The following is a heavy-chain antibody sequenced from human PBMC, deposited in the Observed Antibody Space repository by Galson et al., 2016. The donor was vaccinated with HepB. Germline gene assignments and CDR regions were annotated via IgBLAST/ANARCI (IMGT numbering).Heavy chain of an antibody. CDR1: GFIFSSFA. CDR2: ISSSGDDT. V-gene: IGHV3-64D*06. Sequence: SLRLSCAASGFIFSSFAMHWVRQAPGKGLEYVSAISSSGDDTYYSDSVRGRFIISRDNSKNTLYLQMTSLRPGDTAVYYCVSDSRGPIYGVMSDLDFWGQGTQVTVSS. CDR3: VSDSRGPIYGVMSDLDF. D-gene: IGHD3-3*01. J-gene: IGHJ4*02.